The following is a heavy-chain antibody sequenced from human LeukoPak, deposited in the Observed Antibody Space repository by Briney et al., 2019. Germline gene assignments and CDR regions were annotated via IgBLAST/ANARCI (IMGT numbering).Heavy chain of an antibody. CDR2: TYYRSKWYN. CDR1: GDSFSSNSAA. Sequence: SQTLSLTCAISGDSFSSNSAAWNWIRQSPSRGLEWLERTYYRSKWYNDYAVSVKSRITINPDTSKNQFSLKLSSVTAADTAVYYCARERDYYGSGIGFSVDYWGQGTLVTVSS. J-gene: IGHJ4*02. V-gene: IGHV6-1*01. CDR3: ARERDYYGSGIGFSVDY. D-gene: IGHD3-10*01.